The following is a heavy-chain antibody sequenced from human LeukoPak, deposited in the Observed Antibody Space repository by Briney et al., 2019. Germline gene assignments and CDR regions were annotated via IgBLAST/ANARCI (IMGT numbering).Heavy chain of an antibody. Sequence: SETLSLTCTVAGDSKSTYSWNWIRQPPGKGLEWIGRIPSAVVTKYNPSLKSRIPFSLTPSRNQFSRKLASLNAADTAVYYCARRVVEALGPSVTNWCDPWGQGTLVLVSS. J-gene: IGHJ5*02. CDR1: GDSKSTYS. CDR2: IPSAVVT. CDR3: ARRVVEALGPSVTNWCDP. V-gene: IGHV4-59*08. D-gene: IGHD2-8*01.